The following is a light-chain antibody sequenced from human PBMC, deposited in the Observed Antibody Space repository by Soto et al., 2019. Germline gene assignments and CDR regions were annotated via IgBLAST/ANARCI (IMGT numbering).Light chain of an antibody. CDR2: GAS. CDR1: QGINNY. J-gene: IGKJ3*01. Sequence: DIQMTQSPSSLSASVGDTVTITCRASQGINNYLAWYQQRPGKVPMLLIYGASTLQSGVPSRFSGSGSGTDFTLTISSLQPEDGATYYCQNYYVAPFTFGPGTKVDIK. V-gene: IGKV1-27*01. CDR3: QNYYVAPFT.